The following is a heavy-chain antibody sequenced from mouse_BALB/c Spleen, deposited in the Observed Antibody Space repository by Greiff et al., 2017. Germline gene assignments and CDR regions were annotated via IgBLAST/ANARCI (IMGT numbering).Heavy chain of an antibody. CDR2: ISYDGSN. Sequence: EVKLQESGPGLVKPSQSLSLTCSVTGYSITSGYYWNWIRQFPGNKLEWMGYISYDGSNNYNPSLKNRISITRDTSKNQFFLKLNSVTTKDTATYYCARGVYGSSYWYFEVWGAGTTVTVSS. CDR1: GYSITSGYY. D-gene: IGHD1-1*01. V-gene: IGHV3-6*02. J-gene: IGHJ1*01. CDR3: ARGVYGSSYWYFEV.